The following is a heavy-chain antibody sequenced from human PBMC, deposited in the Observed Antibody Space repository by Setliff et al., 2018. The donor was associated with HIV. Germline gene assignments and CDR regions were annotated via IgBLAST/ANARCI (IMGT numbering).Heavy chain of an antibody. CDR2: INQVESEK. D-gene: IGHD2-2*02. J-gene: IGHJ6*02. CDR3: VRGKIYAYTSGGLDV. V-gene: IGHV3-7*01. Sequence: WGSLRLSCAASGFAFSSFWMSWVRQTPGKGLEWVADINQVESEKYYVDWVKGRFTISRDTAKNSLYLQMDSLGVEDTAIYFCVRGKIYAYTSGGLDVWGEGTTVTVSS. CDR1: GFAFSSFW.